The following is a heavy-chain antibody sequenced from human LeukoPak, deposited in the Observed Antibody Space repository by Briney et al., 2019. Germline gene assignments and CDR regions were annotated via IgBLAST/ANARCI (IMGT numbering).Heavy chain of an antibody. V-gene: IGHV4-4*07. CDR2: IYTSGHT. CDR1: GGAISSFY. CDR3: ARESSTWPYYFDY. J-gene: IGHJ4*02. D-gene: IGHD6-13*01. Sequence: SETLSLTCSVSGGAISSFYWIWIRQPAGKGLEWIGRIYTSGHTNYSPALRSRVTMSIDTSKDQFSLKLNSVTAADTAVYFCARESSTWPYYFDYWGQGALVTVSS.